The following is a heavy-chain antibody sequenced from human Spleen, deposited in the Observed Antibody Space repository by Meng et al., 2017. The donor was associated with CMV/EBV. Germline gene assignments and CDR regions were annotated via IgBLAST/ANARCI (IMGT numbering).Heavy chain of an antibody. J-gene: IGHJ6*02. D-gene: IGHD1-26*01. CDR1: GYTFTSYG. CDR2: IIPILGIA. CDR3: ARDRSGSYLGHYGMDV. V-gene: IGHV1-69*10. Sequence: SVKVSCKASGYTFTSYGISWVRQAPGQGLEWMGGIIPILGIANYAQKFQGRVTITADKSTSTAYMELSSLRSEDTAVYYCARDRSGSYLGHYGMDVWGQGTTVTVSS.